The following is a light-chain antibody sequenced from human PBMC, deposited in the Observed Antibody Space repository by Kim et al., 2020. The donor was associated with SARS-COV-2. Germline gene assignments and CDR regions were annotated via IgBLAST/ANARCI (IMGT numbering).Light chain of an antibody. Sequence: QSVLTQPPSVSGAPGQRVTISCTGSSSNIGAGYDVQWYHQLPGTAPKLLIYANVNRPSGVPDRFSGSKSSTSASLAITGLQAEDEGDYYCQSYDSSLSVLFGGGTQLTVL. CDR1: SSNIGAGYD. J-gene: IGLJ7*01. CDR2: ANV. CDR3: QSYDSSLSVL. V-gene: IGLV1-40*01.